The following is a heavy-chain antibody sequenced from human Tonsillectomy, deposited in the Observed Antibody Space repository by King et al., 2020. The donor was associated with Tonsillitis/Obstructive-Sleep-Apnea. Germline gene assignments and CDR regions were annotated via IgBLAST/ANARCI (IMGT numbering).Heavy chain of an antibody. CDR3: ARDQVLFGVDHYGMDV. Sequence: QLVQSGAEMKKPGASVKVYCKASGYTFTGFYIHWVRQAPGQGLEWMGWIDPNSGDTNYAQKFQGRVTMTRQTSFSKAYRELSRLRSDGEAVYYWARDQVLFGVDHYGMDVWGQGTTVTVSS. J-gene: IGHJ6*02. CDR2: IDPNSGDT. V-gene: IGHV1-2*02. D-gene: IGHD3-3*01. CDR1: GYTFTGFY.